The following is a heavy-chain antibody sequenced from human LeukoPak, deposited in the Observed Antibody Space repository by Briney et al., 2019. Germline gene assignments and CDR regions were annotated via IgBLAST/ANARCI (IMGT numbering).Heavy chain of an antibody. D-gene: IGHD3-9*01. Sequence: SVKVSCKASGGTFSSYAISWVRQAPGQGLEWMGGIIPIFGTANYAQKFQGRVTITADKSTSTAYMELSSLRSEDTAVYYCARDTKGSLDYDILTGYSNWFDPWGQGTLVTVSS. J-gene: IGHJ5*02. CDR2: IIPIFGTA. V-gene: IGHV1-69*06. CDR3: ARDTKGSLDYDILTGYSNWFDP. CDR1: GGTFSSYA.